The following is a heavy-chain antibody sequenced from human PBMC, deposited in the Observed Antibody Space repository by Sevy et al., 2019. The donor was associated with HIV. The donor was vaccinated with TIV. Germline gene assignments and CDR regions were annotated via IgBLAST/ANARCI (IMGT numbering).Heavy chain of an antibody. J-gene: IGHJ4*02. CDR2: IESKTDAATR. V-gene: IGHV3-15*04. CDR3: AAGTGTSDFDY. CDR1: GFTFSEAW. D-gene: IGHD1-7*01. Sequence: GGSLRLSCAASGFTFSEAWMSWVRQAPGKGLEWVGRIESKTDAATRDFAAPVRGRFSISRDDSANTVYLVMNNLKPEDTGVYYCAAGTGTSDFDYWGQGTLVTVSS.